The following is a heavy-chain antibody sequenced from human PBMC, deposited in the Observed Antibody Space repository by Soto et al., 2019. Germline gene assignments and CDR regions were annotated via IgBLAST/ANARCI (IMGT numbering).Heavy chain of an antibody. CDR1: GFTFSSYA. V-gene: IGHV3-23*01. J-gene: IGHJ4*02. D-gene: IGHD3-9*01. CDR3: AKDTYYDILTGRFDY. CDR2: ISGSGGST. Sequence: GGSLRLSCAASGFTFSSYAMSWVRQAPGKGLEWVSAISGSGGSTYYADSVKGRFTISRDNSKNTLYLQMNSLRAEDTAVYYCAKDTYYDILTGRFDYWGQGTLVTVSS.